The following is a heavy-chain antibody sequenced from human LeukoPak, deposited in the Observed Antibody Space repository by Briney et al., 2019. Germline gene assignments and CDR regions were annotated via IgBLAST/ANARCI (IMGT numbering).Heavy chain of an antibody. Sequence: PGGSLRLSCAASGFTFSSYWMHWVRQAPGKGLVWVSRINSDGSSTSYADSVKGRFTISRDNAKNTLYLQMNSLRVEDTAVYYCTRDRRYGGMDVWGQGTTVTVSS. V-gene: IGHV3-74*01. CDR3: TRDRRYGGMDV. CDR1: GFTFSSYW. CDR2: INSDGSST. J-gene: IGHJ6*02. D-gene: IGHD4-17*01.